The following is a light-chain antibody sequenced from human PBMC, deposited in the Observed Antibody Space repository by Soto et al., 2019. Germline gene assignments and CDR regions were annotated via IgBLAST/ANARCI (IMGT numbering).Light chain of an antibody. CDR2: AAS. J-gene: IGKJ2*01. Sequence: DIQMTQSPSSLSVSIEDRVTITCRSSQSIGVYLNWYQKKPGTPPKLLIYAASNLQSGVPSRFIGRGSGTDFTLTISSLQPEDFASYYCQQTYRIPYTFGQGTKLEI. V-gene: IGKV1-39*01. CDR3: QQTYRIPYT. CDR1: QSIGVY.